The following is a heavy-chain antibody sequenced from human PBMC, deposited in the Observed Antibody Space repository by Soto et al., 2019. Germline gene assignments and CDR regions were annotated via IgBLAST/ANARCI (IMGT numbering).Heavy chain of an antibody. Sequence: EVQLVDPGGGLVQPRGSLRLSCAASGFIFSNYVMSWVRQAPGKGLEWVSSISDSGGTSYYADSVKGRFTISRDNSKNTLYLQMNSLRAEDTAIYYCAKRPRALLTFDYWGQGTLVTVSS. CDR1: GFIFSNYV. V-gene: IGHV3-23*04. CDR3: AKRPRALLTFDY. J-gene: IGHJ4*02. D-gene: IGHD1-26*01. CDR2: ISDSGGTS.